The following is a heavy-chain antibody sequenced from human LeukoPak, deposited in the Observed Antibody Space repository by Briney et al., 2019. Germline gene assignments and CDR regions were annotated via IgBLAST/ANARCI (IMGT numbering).Heavy chain of an antibody. Sequence: GGSLRLSCAASGFTLSTYWMSWVRQAPGKGLEWVANIKPDGSEKYYVDSVKGRFTISRETAKNSLQLQMNSLRAEDTAVYYCARLRYFDGLLPGFDFWGQGTLVTVSS. CDR1: GFTLSTYW. J-gene: IGHJ4*02. CDR2: IKPDGSEK. CDR3: ARLRYFDGLLPGFDF. V-gene: IGHV3-7*04. D-gene: IGHD3-9*01.